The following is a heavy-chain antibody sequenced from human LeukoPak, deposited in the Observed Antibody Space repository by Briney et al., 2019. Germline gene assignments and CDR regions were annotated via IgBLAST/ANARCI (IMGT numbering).Heavy chain of an antibody. J-gene: IGHJ5*02. CDR1: GGSISSSTYY. CDR2: IYYSGST. V-gene: IGHV4-39*07. CDR3: ARDQAAAGRWFDP. Sequence: PSETLSLTCTVSGGSISSSTYYWGWIRQPPGTGLEWIGNIYYSGSTYYNPSLKSRVTISVDTSKSQFSLKPSSVTAADTAVYYCARDQAAAGRWFDPWGQGTLVTVSS. D-gene: IGHD6-13*01.